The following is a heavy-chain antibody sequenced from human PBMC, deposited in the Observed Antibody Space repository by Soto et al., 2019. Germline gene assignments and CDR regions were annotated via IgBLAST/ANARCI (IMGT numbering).Heavy chain of an antibody. Sequence: ASVKVSCKASGYTFASYAMHWVRQAPGQRLEWMGWINAGNGNTKYSQKFQGRVTITRGTSASTAYMELSSLRSEDTAVYYCASPLWFGELLYPEYYYYGMDVWGQGTTVTVSS. V-gene: IGHV1-3*01. J-gene: IGHJ6*02. D-gene: IGHD3-10*01. CDR3: ASPLWFGELLYPEYYYYGMDV. CDR2: INAGNGNT. CDR1: GYTFASYA.